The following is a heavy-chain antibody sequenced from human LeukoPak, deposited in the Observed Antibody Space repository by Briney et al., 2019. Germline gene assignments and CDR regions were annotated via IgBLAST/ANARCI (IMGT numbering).Heavy chain of an antibody. D-gene: IGHD6-19*01. CDR1: GYTFTSYG. CDR3: ARVVSSGWYLGPYYYYYMDV. V-gene: IGHV1-18*01. J-gene: IGHJ6*03. Sequence: ASVKVSCKASGYTFTSYGISWVRQAPGQGLEWMGRISAYNGDTNYAQKLQGRVTMTTDTSTSTAYMELRSLRSDDTAVYYCARVVSSGWYLGPYYYYYMDVWGKGTTVTVSS. CDR2: ISAYNGDT.